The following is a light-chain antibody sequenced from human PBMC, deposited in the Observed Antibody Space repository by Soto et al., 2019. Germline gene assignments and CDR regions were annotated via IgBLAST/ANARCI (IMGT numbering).Light chain of an antibody. CDR2: AAS. Sequence: DIQMTQSPSSLSASVGDRVTITCRASQGISNYVAWYQQKPGKPPKLLIYAASTLQSGVPSRFSGSGSGTAFTITINSLQPEDVATYSCQKYSSVPVFGPGTKVDIK. V-gene: IGKV1-27*01. J-gene: IGKJ3*01. CDR1: QGISNY. CDR3: QKYSSVPV.